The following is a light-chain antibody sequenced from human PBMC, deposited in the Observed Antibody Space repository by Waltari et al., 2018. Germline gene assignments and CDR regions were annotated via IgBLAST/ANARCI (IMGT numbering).Light chain of an antibody. CDR2: ENT. J-gene: IGLJ7*01. Sequence: QSVLTQPPSVSAAPGQRVTISCSGGSSNIGNNYVSWYRQFPGTAPKLLIYENTERPSGLPGRFSGSKSGTSATLDITGLQAGDEADYYCGTWDSSLSGAVFGGCTHLTVL. CDR3: GTWDSSLSGAV. V-gene: IGLV1-51*02. CDR1: SSNIGNNY.